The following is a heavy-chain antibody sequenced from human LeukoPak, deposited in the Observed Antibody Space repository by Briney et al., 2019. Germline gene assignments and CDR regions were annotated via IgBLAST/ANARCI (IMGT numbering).Heavy chain of an antibody. J-gene: IGHJ6*03. CDR3: ARTNYDILTGYHHYYYYYMDV. D-gene: IGHD3-9*01. Sequence: ASVKVSCKASGYTFPSYYMHWVRQAPGQGLEWMGWINPNSGGTNYAQKFQGRVTMTRDTSISTAYMELSRLRSDDTAVYYCARTNYDILTGYHHYYYYYMDVWGKGTTVTVSS. V-gene: IGHV1-2*02. CDR2: INPNSGGT. CDR1: GYTFPSYY.